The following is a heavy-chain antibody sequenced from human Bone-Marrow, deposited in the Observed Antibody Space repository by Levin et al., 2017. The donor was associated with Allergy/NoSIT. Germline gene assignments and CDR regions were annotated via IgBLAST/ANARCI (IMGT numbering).Heavy chain of an antibody. D-gene: IGHD6-19*01. J-gene: IGHJ3*02. CDR1: GYIFTSYW. V-gene: IGHV5-51*01. CDR3: ARPGYSGGDTNAFDI. CDR2: IYPGDSDT. Sequence: GESLKISCKASGYIFTSYWLGWVRQMPGKGLEWMGIIYPGDSDTRYSPSFQGQVTMSADRSISTAYLQWSSLKASDTAMYYCARPGYSGGDTNAFDIWGQGTMVTVSS.